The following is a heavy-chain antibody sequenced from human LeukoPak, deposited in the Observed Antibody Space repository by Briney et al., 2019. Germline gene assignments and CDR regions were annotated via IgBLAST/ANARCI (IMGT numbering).Heavy chain of an antibody. D-gene: IGHD3-10*01. J-gene: IGHJ4*02. Sequence: PGGSLRLSCAASGFTFSGSALHWVRQAPGKGLEWVSTFSGSGGNTYYADSVKGRFTISRDNSKNTLYLQMNSLRAEDTAVYYCAKNGHGSGSYYPRTKYYFDYWGQGTLVTVSS. V-gene: IGHV3-23*01. CDR3: AKNGHGSGSYYPRTKYYFDY. CDR2: FSGSGGNT. CDR1: GFTFSGSA.